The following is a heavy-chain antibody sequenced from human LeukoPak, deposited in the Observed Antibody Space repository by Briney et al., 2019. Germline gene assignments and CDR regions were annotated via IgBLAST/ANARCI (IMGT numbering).Heavy chain of an antibody. CDR3: ARGAACSHYWFFDL. Sequence: ASVKVSCKASGYTFTNNALHWVRQAPGQSLEWMGWINAENHNTKSAQKFQTRLTITTDTSASTAYMELNSLTSDDMAIYYCARGAACSHYWFFDLWGRGTLVTVSS. CDR1: GYTFTNNA. CDR2: INAENHNT. D-gene: IGHD2-21*01. J-gene: IGHJ2*01. V-gene: IGHV1-3*01.